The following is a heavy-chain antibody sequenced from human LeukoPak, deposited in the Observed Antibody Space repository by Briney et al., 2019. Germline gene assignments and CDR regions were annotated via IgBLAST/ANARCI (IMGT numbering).Heavy chain of an antibody. J-gene: IGHJ4*02. D-gene: IGHD6-13*01. Sequence: PGGSLRLSCAASGFTFSSYSMNWVRQAPGKRLEWVSAISGSGGSTYYADSVKGRFTISRDNSKNTLYLQMNSLRAEDTAVYYCAKTAVRYSSSWYPFDYWGQGTLVTVSS. CDR2: ISGSGGST. V-gene: IGHV3-23*01. CDR1: GFTFSSYS. CDR3: AKTAVRYSSSWYPFDY.